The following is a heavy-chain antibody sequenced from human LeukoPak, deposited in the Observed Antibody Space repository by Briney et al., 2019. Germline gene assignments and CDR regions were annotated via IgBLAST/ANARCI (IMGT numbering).Heavy chain of an antibody. CDR1: GGSISNYY. D-gene: IGHD3-22*01. CDR2: IYDSGST. J-gene: IGHJ4*02. Sequence: PSETLSLTCTVFGGSISNYYWSWIRQPPGKGLEWIGSIYDSGSTNHNPSLRSRVTISVDTSKNQFSLKLSSVTAADTAVYYCARWYYYDSSGAVDYWGQGTLVTVSS. CDR3: ARWYYYDSSGAVDY. V-gene: IGHV4-59*01.